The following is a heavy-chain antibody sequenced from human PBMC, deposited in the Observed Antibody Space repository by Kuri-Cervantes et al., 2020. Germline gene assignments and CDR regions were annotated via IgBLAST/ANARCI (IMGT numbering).Heavy chain of an antibody. CDR3: ARDGPGQDDFDY. J-gene: IGHJ4*02. D-gene: IGHD3-3*01. Sequence: GESLKISCAASGFTFSSYGMHWVRQAPGKGLEWVSYIDSSSSDIYYADSVKGRFTISRDSAKNSLYLQMNSLRDEDTAVYYCARDGPGQDDFDYWGQGTLVTVSS. CDR2: IDSSSSDI. CDR1: GFTFSSYG. V-gene: IGHV3-48*02.